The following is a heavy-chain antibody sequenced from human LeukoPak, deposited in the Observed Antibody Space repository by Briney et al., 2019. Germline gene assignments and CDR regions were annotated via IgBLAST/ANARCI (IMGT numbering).Heavy chain of an antibody. CDR3: ARQAGSGLFILP. CDR2: IYYSGNT. V-gene: IGHV4-39*01. D-gene: IGHD3/OR15-3a*01. CDR1: GVSISSSNSY. J-gene: IGHJ4*02. Sequence: PSETLSLTCTVSGVSISSSNSYWGWIRQPPGKGLEWIGSIYYSGNTYYNASLKSQVSISIDTSKNQFSLRLTSVTAADTAVYYCARQAGSGLFILPGGQGTLVTISS.